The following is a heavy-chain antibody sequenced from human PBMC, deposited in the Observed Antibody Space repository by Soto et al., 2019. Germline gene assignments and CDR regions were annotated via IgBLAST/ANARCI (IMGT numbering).Heavy chain of an antibody. CDR2: ISAYNGNT. V-gene: IGHV1-18*01. CDR3: ARQNLWFGDLFRPTYYYYYGMDV. Sequence: QVQLVQSGAEVKKPGASVKVSCKASGYTFTSYGISWVRQAPGQGLEWMGWISAYNGNTNYAQKLQGRVTMTTDTSTSTAYMELRSLRSDDTAVSYCARQNLWFGDLFRPTYYYYYGMDVWGQGTTVTVSS. D-gene: IGHD3-10*01. CDR1: GYTFTSYG. J-gene: IGHJ6*02.